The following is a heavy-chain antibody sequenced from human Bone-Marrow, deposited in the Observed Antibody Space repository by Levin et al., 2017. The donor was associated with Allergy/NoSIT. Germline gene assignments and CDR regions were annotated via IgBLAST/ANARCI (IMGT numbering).Heavy chain of an antibody. CDR1: GFTISSNF. CDR3: ARVQVRDGYNYGLDF. V-gene: IGHV3-53*01. Sequence: SLRLSCEASGFTISSNFMSWVRQAPGSFLVGFSFLSLFFSPSSSSSFPGRFILSRDNSKNTLYLQTNSLRAEDTAVYYCARVQVRDGYNYGLDFWGRGTLVTVSS. CDR2: LSLFFSP. J-gene: IGHJ2*01. D-gene: IGHD5-24*01.